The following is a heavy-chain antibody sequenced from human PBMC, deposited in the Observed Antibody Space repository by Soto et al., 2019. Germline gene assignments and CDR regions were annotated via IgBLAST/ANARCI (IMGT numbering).Heavy chain of an antibody. V-gene: IGHV3-30*18. CDR1: GFTFSSYG. CDR3: AKDDGSSWLFDY. CDR2: ISYDGSNK. J-gene: IGHJ4*02. Sequence: GGSLRLSCAASGFTFSSYGMHWVRQAPGKGLEWVAVISYDGSNKYYADSVKGRFTISRDNSKNTLYLQMNSLRAEDTAVYYCAKDDGSSWLFDYWGQGTLVTVSS. D-gene: IGHD6-13*01.